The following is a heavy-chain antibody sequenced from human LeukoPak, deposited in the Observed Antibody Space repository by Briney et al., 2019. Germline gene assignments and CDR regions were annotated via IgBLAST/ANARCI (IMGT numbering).Heavy chain of an antibody. CDR1: GFTFSSYG. J-gene: IGHJ4*02. Sequence: PGRSLRLSCAASGFTFSSYGMHWVRQAPGKGLEWVAVISYDGSNKYYADSVKGRFTISRDNSKNTLYLQMNSLRAEDTAVYYCATGIAVAGTYDYWGQGTLVTVSS. V-gene: IGHV3-30*03. CDR2: ISYDGSNK. CDR3: ATGIAVAGTYDY. D-gene: IGHD6-19*01.